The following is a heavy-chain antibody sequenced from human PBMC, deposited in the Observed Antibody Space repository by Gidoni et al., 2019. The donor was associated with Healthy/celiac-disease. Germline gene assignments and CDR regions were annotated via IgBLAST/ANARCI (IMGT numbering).Heavy chain of an antibody. CDR3: AYPGGTTHKPVY. CDR2: IGGSGGST. V-gene: IGHV3-23*01. D-gene: IGHD1-7*01. J-gene: IGHJ4*02. Sequence: EGQLLESGGGLVQPGGSLRLSCAAYGFTFSSHAMSWVRQAPGKGLEWVSAIGGSGGSTYYADSVKGRFTISRDNSKNTLYLQMNTLRAEDTAVYYCAYPGGTTHKPVYWGQGTLVTVSS. CDR1: GFTFSSHA.